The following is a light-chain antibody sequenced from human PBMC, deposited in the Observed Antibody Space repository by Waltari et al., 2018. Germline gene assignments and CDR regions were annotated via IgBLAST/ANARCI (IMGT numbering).Light chain of an antibody. Sequence: HSALTQPASVSVSPGQSLTISCAGPTSDLGGYNYVPWYQQQPGKAPKLQIYDVNRRRSGGSKRVAGSKSGNTAPLIISGLQAEDEAHYYCCSFTSSSTWVFGVGTKLTVL. CDR1: TSDLGGYNY. V-gene: IGLV2-14*01. CDR3: CSFTSSSTWV. J-gene: IGLJ3*02. CDR2: DVN.